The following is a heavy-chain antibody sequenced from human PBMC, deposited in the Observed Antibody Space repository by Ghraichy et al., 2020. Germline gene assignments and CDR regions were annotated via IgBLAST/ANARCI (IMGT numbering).Heavy chain of an antibody. CDR3: ARQPGSKYYYDSSGWS. CDR2: IYYSGST. CDR1: GGSISSSSYY. Sequence: PETLSLTCTVSGGSISSSSYYWGWIRQPPGKGLEWIGSIYYSGSTYYNPSLKSRVTISVDTSKNQFSLKLSSVTAADTAVYYCARQPGSKYYYDSSGWSWGQGTLVTVSS. J-gene: IGHJ4*02. V-gene: IGHV4-39*01. D-gene: IGHD3-22*01.